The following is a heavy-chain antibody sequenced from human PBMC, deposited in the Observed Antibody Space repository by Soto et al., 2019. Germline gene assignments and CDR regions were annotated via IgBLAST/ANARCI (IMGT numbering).Heavy chain of an antibody. D-gene: IGHD2-15*01. CDR3: AKRATTVPTPGNYFDY. J-gene: IGHJ4*02. CDR1: GFSFRDYS. CDR2: LTPAGTT. V-gene: IGHV3-23*01. Sequence: EVQLLESGGGLVQPGGSLRLSCAASGFSFRDYSMTWVRQAPGRGLEWVSTLTPAGTTFYADSVKGRFTISRDNYRNTLSLQMYNLRAEDTARDYCAKRATTVPTPGNYFDYWGQGTLVTVSS.